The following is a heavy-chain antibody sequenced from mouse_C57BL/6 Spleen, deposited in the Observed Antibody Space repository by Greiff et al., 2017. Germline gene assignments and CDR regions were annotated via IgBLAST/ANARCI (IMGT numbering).Heavy chain of an antibody. CDR1: GYAFTNYL. CDR2: INPGSGGT. CDR3: ARSGTTVVATDYAMDY. D-gene: IGHD1-1*01. V-gene: IGHV1-54*01. J-gene: IGHJ4*01. Sequence: QVQLKESGAELVRPGTSVKVSCKASGYAFTNYLIEWVKQRPGQGLEWIGVINPGSGGTNYNEKFKGKATLTADKSSSTAYMQLSSLTSEDSAVYFCARSGTTVVATDYAMDYWGQGTSVTVSS.